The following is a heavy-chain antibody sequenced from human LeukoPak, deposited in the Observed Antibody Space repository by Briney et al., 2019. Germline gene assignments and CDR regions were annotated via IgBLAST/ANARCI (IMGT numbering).Heavy chain of an antibody. CDR3: ARGPRVLVIIRPHAFDI. V-gene: IGHV4-34*01. D-gene: IGHD3-9*01. J-gene: IGHJ4*02. Sequence: SETLSLTCAVYGGFFSGYYWSWIRQPPGKGLEWIGEINHSGSTNYNPSLKSRVTISVDTSKNQFSLKLSSVTAADTAVYYCARGPRVLVIIRPHAFDIWGQGTLVTVSS. CDR1: GGFFSGYY. CDR2: INHSGST.